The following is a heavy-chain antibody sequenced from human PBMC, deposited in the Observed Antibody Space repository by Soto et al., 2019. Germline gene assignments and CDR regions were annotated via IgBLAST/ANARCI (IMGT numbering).Heavy chain of an antibody. CDR1: GFTFSTYA. V-gene: IGHV3-30-3*01. J-gene: IGHJ5*02. CDR3: ARRYKDGRRDCVSTSCLFDP. D-gene: IGHD2-2*01. CDR2: ISYDGSNK. Sequence: QVQLVESGGGVVQPGRSLRLSCAASGFTFSTYAMHWVRQAPGKGLEWVAIISYDGSNKYYADSVKGRFTISRDNSKNTLYVQMNSLRAEDTAVYYCARRYKDGRRDCVSTSCLFDPWGQGTLVTVSS.